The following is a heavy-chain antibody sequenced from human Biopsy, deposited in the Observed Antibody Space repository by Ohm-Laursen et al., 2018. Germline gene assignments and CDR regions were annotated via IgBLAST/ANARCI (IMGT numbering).Heavy chain of an antibody. CDR3: ARVFGGAYYSYAFDI. CDR2: ITADEK. V-gene: IGHV1-18*04. Sequence: VASVKVSCKASGYTFTGYYIHWVRQAPGQGLEWMGWITADEKNSAPKFQGRVTMTTDMSTSTAYMELRGLKSDDTAVYYCARVFGGAYYSYAFDIWGQGTLVIVSS. CDR1: GYTFTGYY. D-gene: IGHD1-26*01. J-gene: IGHJ3*02.